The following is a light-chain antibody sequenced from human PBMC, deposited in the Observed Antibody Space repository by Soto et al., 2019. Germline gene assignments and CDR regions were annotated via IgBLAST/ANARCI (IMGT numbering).Light chain of an antibody. CDR1: SSYVGCYKF. CDR3: SAFTGTTYV. Sequence: QSVLTQPASVSGSPGQSITISCTGTSSYVGCYKFVSWYQLYPGKAPKLMICDVSIRPSGVSNRFSGSKSGNTASLTISGLQAEDEADYYCSAFTGTTYVLGTGTKVTVL. CDR2: DVS. J-gene: IGLJ1*01. V-gene: IGLV2-14*03.